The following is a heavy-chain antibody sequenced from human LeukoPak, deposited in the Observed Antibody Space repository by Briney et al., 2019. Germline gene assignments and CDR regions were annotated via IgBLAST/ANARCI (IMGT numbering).Heavy chain of an antibody. Sequence: PSDTLSLTCAVSGGSISSGVYSWSWIRQPPVKGLEWIGCIYHSVSTYYNPSLKSRVTISVDRSKNQFSLKLSSVTAADTDVYYCAIGMYSSSWYTSYYYYGMDVWGQGTTVTVSS. CDR3: AIGMYSSSWYTSYYYYGMDV. V-gene: IGHV4-30-2*01. J-gene: IGHJ6*02. CDR1: GGSISSGVYS. CDR2: IYHSVST. D-gene: IGHD6-13*01.